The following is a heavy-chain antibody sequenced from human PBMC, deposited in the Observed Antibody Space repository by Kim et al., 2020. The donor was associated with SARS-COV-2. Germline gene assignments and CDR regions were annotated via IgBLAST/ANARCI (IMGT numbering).Heavy chain of an antibody. CDR2: IHIGNGDT. J-gene: IGHJ4*02. Sequence: ASVKVSCKASGYIFTTYNMHWVRQAPGQGLEWMGWIHIGNGDTRSSQKFQDRVTMTRDTSANTAYMELSNLSSEDTAVYYCTREHQFDSGYYFELFWGQGTLVSVSS. CDR1: GYIFTTYN. D-gene: IGHD3-10*01. CDR3: TREHQFDSGYYFELF. V-gene: IGHV1-3*04.